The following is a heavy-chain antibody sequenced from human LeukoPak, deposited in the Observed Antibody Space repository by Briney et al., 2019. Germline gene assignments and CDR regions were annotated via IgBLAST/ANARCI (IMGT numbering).Heavy chain of an antibody. D-gene: IGHD2-2*01. CDR2: MNPNSGNT. V-gene: IGHV1-8*01. Sequence: ASVKLSCKASGYTFTSYDINWVRQAPGQGLEWMGWMNPNSGNTGYAQKFQGRVTMTRNTSISTAYMELSSLRSEDTAVYYCARGVIVVVPAATGNYYYYYYMDVWGKGTTVTISS. CDR1: GYTFTSYD. CDR3: ARGVIVVVPAATGNYYYYYYMDV. J-gene: IGHJ6*03.